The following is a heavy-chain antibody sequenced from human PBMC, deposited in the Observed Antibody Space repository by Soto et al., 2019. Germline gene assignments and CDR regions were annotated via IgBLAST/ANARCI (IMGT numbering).Heavy chain of an antibody. V-gene: IGHV5-51*01. D-gene: IGHD3-22*01. CDR1: GYSFTNYW. J-gene: IGHJ4*02. CDR3: ASVTSGYYYDYFDY. Sequence: GESLKISCKGSGYSFTNYWIGWVRQMPGKGLEWMGIIYPGDSETRYSPSFQGQVTISADKSISTAYLQWSSLKAPDTAMYYCASVTSGYYYDYFDYWGQGTLVTVSS. CDR2: IYPGDSET.